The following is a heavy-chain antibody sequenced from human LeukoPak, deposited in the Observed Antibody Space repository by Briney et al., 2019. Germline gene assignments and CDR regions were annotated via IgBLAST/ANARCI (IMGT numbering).Heavy chain of an antibody. CDR3: AKDNAYSSGWLYYFDY. D-gene: IGHD6-19*01. J-gene: IGHJ4*02. CDR1: GFTFSSYW. Sequence: GGSLRLSCAASGFTFSSYWMHWVRQAPGKGLVWVSRINSDGSSTSYADSVRGRFSISRDNAKNTLYLQMNSLRAEDTAVYYCAKDNAYSSGWLYYFDYWGQGTLVTVSS. V-gene: IGHV3-74*01. CDR2: INSDGSST.